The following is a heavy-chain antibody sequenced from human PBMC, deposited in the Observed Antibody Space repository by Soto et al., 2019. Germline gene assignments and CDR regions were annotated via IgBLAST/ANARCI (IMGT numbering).Heavy chain of an antibody. Sequence: SVKVSCKASGGTFSSYTISWVRQAPGQGLEWMGRIIPILGIANYAQKFQGRVTITADKSTSTAYMELSSLRAEDTAVYYCAKASRVGVRGVIGYFDYWGQGTLVTVSS. CDR1: GGTFSSYT. V-gene: IGHV1-69*02. D-gene: IGHD3-10*01. CDR2: IIPILGIA. CDR3: AKASRVGVRGVIGYFDY. J-gene: IGHJ4*02.